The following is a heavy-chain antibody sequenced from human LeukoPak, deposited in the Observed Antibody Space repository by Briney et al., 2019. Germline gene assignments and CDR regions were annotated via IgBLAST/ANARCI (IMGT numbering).Heavy chain of an antibody. CDR2: IYSGGST. Sequence: GGSLRLSCAASGFTVSSNYMSWVRQAPGKGLEWVSIIYSGGSTYYADSVKGRFTISRDNSKNTLYLQMNSLRAEDTAVYYCARVPGGGYDYYFDYWGQGTLVTVSS. J-gene: IGHJ4*02. CDR3: ARVPGGGYDYYFDY. V-gene: IGHV3-53*01. CDR1: GFTVSSNY. D-gene: IGHD5-12*01.